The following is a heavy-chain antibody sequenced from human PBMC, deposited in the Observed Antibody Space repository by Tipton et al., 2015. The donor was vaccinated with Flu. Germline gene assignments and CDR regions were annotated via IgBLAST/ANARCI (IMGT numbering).Heavy chain of an antibody. Sequence: TLSLTCTVSGGSISSYYWSWIRQPPGKGLEWIGYIYYSGSTYYNPSLKSRVTISVDTSKNQFSLKLSSVTAADTAVYYCARDLGVSGSLFYYYYVMDVWGQGTTVTVSS. D-gene: IGHD1-26*01. V-gene: IGHV4-59*12. CDR1: GGSISSYY. J-gene: IGHJ6*02. CDR3: ARDLGVSGSLFYYYYVMDV. CDR2: IYYSGST.